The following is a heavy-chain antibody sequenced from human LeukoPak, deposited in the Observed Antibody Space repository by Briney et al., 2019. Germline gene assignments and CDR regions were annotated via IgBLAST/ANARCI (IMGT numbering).Heavy chain of an antibody. CDR2: IYTSGST. CDR1: DDSMNSGAYY. J-gene: IGHJ6*03. Sequence: SETLSLTCSVSDDSMNSGAYYWSWIRQPAGKGLEWIGRIYTSGSTNYNPSLKSRVTISVDTSKNQFSLKLSSVTAADTAVYYCARADGEYYYYYMDVWGKGTTVTISS. CDR3: ARADGEYYYYYMDV. D-gene: IGHD4-17*01. V-gene: IGHV4-61*02.